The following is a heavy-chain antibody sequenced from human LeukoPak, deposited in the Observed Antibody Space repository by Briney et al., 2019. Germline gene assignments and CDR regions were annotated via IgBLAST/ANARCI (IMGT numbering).Heavy chain of an antibody. CDR3: AKDIRGDGYNSRFDY. Sequence: GGSLTLSCAASGFAFDDYAMHWLRQAPGTGLEWVSLIRGDGGSTYYADSVKGRFTISRDNSKNSLYLQMNSLRTEDTALYYCAKDIRGDGYNSRFDYWGQGTLVTVSP. J-gene: IGHJ4*02. CDR1: GFAFDDYA. V-gene: IGHV3-43*02. CDR2: IRGDGGST. D-gene: IGHD5-24*01.